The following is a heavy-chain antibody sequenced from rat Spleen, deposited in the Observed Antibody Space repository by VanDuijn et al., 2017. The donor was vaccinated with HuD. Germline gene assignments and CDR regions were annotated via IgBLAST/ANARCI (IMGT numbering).Heavy chain of an antibody. CDR2: ISPSGGAT. CDR3: VRQDTSGYSNWFAY. J-gene: IGHJ3*01. V-gene: IGHV5S13*01. D-gene: IGHD4-3*01. Sequence: EVQLVESGGGLVQPGRSLKLSCAAPGFTFNNYGMSWVRQAPTKGLEWVTSISPSGGATYYRDSVKGRFIVSRDNAKSTLYLQMDSLRSEDTATYYCVRQDTSGYSNWFAYWGQGTLVTVSS. CDR1: GFTFNNYG.